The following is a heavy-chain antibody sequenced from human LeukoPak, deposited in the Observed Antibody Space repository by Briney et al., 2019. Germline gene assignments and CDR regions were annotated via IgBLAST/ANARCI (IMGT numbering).Heavy chain of an antibody. CDR3: ATRSGSSGTYYDF. CDR2: ISYGRNT. Sequence: SETLSLTCTVSGASISSSPYCWGWLRQPPGKELEFIVSISYGRNTYYSPSLKSLLTISVYTSKYQFSLKLISVTAADTAVYYCATRSGSSGTYYDFWGQGALVTVSS. D-gene: IGHD3-10*01. V-gene: IGHV4-39*01. J-gene: IGHJ4*02. CDR1: GASISSSPYC.